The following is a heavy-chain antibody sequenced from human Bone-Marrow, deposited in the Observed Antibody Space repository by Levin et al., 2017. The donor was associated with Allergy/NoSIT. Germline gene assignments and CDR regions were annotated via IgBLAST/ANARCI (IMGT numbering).Heavy chain of an antibody. Sequence: PGGSLRLSCTVSGGSISSSSFYWGWIRQPPGKGLEWIGSIHYSGTTYYKPSLKSRVTILVDTSKNQFSLKLSSVTAADTAVYYCARISNNEYYYYNMDVWGQGTTVTVSS. CDR3: ARISNNEYYYYNMDV. D-gene: IGHD1/OR15-1a*01. CDR2: IHYSGTT. V-gene: IGHV4-39*07. J-gene: IGHJ6*02. CDR1: GGSISSSSFY.